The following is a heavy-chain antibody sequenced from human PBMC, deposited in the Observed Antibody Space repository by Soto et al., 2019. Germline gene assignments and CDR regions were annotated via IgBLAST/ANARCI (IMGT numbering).Heavy chain of an antibody. J-gene: IGHJ4*02. V-gene: IGHV3-49*03. D-gene: IGHD5-12*01. CDR1: GFTFGDYA. Sequence: EVQLVESGGGSVQPGRSLRLSCTASGFTFGDYAMSWFRQAPGKGLEWVGFIRSKAYGGTTEYAASVKGRFTISRDDSKSIAYLQMNSLKTEDTAVYYCTLDIVATMWRVFDYWGQGTLVTVSS. CDR2: IRSKAYGGTT. CDR3: TLDIVATMWRVFDY.